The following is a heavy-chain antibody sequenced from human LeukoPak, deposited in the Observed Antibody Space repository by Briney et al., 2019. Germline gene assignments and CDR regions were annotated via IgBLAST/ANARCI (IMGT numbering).Heavy chain of an antibody. J-gene: IGHJ4*02. CDR2: INPNSGGT. D-gene: IGHD5-24*01. CDR3: ARDEGDGYNCAY. Sequence: ASVTVSCKASGYTFTGYYMHWVRQAPGQGLEWMGWINPNSGGTNYAQEFQGRVTMTRDTSISTAYMELSRLRSDDTAVYYCARDEGDGYNCAYWGQGTLVTVSS. V-gene: IGHV1-2*02. CDR1: GYTFTGYY.